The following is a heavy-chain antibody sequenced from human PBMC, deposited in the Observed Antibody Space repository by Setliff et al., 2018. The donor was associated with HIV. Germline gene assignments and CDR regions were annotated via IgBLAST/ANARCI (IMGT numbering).Heavy chain of an antibody. CDR3: ARGHFFGSGRYYNTPFDY. CDR1: GYRFTNYW. V-gene: IGHV5-51*01. Sequence: GESLKISCKGSGYRFTNYWIAWVRQMPGKGLEWMGIIYPGDSDTTYSPSFQGQVTISADKSISTAYLQWSSLNASDTAMYYCARGHFFGSGRYYNTPFDYWGQGTLVTVSS. J-gene: IGHJ4*02. D-gene: IGHD3-10*01. CDR2: IYPGDSDT.